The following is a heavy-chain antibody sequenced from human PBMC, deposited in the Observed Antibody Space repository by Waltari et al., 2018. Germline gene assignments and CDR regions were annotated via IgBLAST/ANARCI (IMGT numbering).Heavy chain of an antibody. CDR1: GGSIATNRHY. CDR3: ATYIGASVGTAAFDV. CDR2: ISYTGAT. D-gene: IGHD5-12*01. V-gene: IGHV4-39*01. Sequence: QLQLQESGPGLVRPSETLFLTCSVSGGSIATNRHYWGWIRQSPGQGLEWIATISYTGATYSGPSLKSRVTLSRDTSKNQLSLTLDSVTAADTAVYYCATYIGASVGTAAFDVWGQGTMVTVSS. J-gene: IGHJ3*01.